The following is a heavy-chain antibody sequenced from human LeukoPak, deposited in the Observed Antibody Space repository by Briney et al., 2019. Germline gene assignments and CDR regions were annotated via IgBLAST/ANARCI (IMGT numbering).Heavy chain of an antibody. D-gene: IGHD3-22*01. CDR3: AKGSYYDSSGSFYFDY. CDR1: GFTFSSYA. CDR2: SSGSGDNT. J-gene: IGHJ4*02. Sequence: GGSLRLSCAASGFTFSSYAMSWVRQAPGKGLEWVSGSSGSGDNTYYADSVKGRFTISRDNSKNTLYVQVNSLGTEDTAAYYCAKGSYYDSSGSFYFDYWGQGTLVTVSS. V-gene: IGHV3-23*01.